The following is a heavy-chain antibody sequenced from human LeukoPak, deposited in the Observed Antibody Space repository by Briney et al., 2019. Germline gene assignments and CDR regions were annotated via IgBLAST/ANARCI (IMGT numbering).Heavy chain of an antibody. CDR2: ISWNSGNI. J-gene: IGHJ6*03. Sequence: GGSLRLSCAVSGFTFDDYAMHWVRQGPGKGLEWVSGISWNSGNIGYADSVKGRFTISRDNAKNSLYLQMNSLRAEDTALYYCAKDLSALLPGAHNYMDVWGKGTTVTISS. V-gene: IGHV3-9*01. CDR1: GFTFDDYA. D-gene: IGHD3-3*02. CDR3: AKDLSALLPGAHNYMDV.